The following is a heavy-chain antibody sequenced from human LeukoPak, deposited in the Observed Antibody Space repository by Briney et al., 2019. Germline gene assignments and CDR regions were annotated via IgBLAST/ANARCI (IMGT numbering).Heavy chain of an antibody. Sequence: PSETLSLTCTVSGASISSYYWSWIRQPPGKGLDWIGYIYYSGSTNFNPSLKSRVTISVDTSKNQFSLKLSSVTAADTAVYYCARVAVAGTWYFDYWGQGTLVTVSS. CDR2: IYYSGST. CDR1: GASISSYY. D-gene: IGHD6-19*01. J-gene: IGHJ4*02. V-gene: IGHV4-59*01. CDR3: ARVAVAGTWYFDY.